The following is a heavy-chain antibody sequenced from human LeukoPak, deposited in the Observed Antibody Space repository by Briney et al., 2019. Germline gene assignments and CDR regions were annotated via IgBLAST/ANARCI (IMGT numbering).Heavy chain of an antibody. J-gene: IGHJ5*02. D-gene: IGHD3-16*01. CDR3: ARRPLRSQNWLDP. Sequence: GDSLNISCTGYGDSFTSYWIAWVRQVTGQGREWIGISFPVDSDTRYTTSIQGQVTISSDRPIRTAYLHCSSLKSSDTALYYCARRPLRSQNWLDPWGQGTLVTVSS. V-gene: IGHV5-51*01. CDR1: GDSFTSYW. CDR2: SFPVDSDT.